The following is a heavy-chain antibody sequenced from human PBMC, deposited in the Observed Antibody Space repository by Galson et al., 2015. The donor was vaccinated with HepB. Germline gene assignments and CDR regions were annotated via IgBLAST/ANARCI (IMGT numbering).Heavy chain of an antibody. J-gene: IGHJ4*02. Sequence: SVKVSCKASGYTFTSYAMHWVRQAPGQRLEWMGWINAGNGNTKYSQKFQGRVTITRDTSASTAYMELSSLRAEDTAVYYCAKDPGSLEGGYFDYWGQGTLVTVSS. CDR1: GYTFTSYA. D-gene: IGHD1-26*01. CDR3: AKDPGSLEGGYFDY. CDR2: INAGNGNT. V-gene: IGHV1-3*01.